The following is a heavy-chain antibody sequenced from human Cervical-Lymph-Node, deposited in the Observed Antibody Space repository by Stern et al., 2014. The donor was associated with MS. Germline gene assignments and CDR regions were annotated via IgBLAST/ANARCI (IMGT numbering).Heavy chain of an antibody. CDR2: INTNTGNP. CDR1: GYTFNSYS. CDR3: ARDRRRSDY. Sequence: VQLVESGSELKKPGASVKVSCKASGYTFNSYSMNWVRQAPGQGLEWMGWINTNTGNPTYAQDFTGRLVFSLDTSVNTAYLQISSLKTEDTAVYYCARDRRRSDYWGQGTLVTFSS. J-gene: IGHJ4*02. V-gene: IGHV7-4-1*02.